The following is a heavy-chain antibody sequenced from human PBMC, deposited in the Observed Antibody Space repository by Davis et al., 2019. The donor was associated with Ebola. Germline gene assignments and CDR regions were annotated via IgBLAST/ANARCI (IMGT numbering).Heavy chain of an antibody. D-gene: IGHD6-13*01. CDR1: GFTFSDYY. CDR3: ARDPGRYSGSGLWFDP. J-gene: IGHJ5*02. CDR2: ISSSSSYT. Sequence: GESLKISCAASGFTFSDYYMSWIRQAPGKGLEWVSYISSSSSYTNYADSVKGRFTIPRDNSKNTLYLQMNSLRAEDTAVYYCARDPGRYSGSGLWFDPWGQGTLVTVSS. V-gene: IGHV3-11*06.